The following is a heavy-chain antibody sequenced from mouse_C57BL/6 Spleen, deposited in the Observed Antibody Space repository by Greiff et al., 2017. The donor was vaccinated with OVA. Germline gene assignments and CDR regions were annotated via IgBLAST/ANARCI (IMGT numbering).Heavy chain of an antibody. CDR2: IRLKSDNYAT. D-gene: IGHD4-1*01. Sequence: EVKLEESGGGLVQPGGSMKLSCVASGFTFSNYWMNWVRQSPEKGLEWVAQIRLKSDNYATHYAESVKGRFTISRDDSKSRVYLQRNNLRAEDTGIYYCTELGRKTRAYWGKGTLVTVSA. CDR1: GFTFSNYW. V-gene: IGHV6-3*01. J-gene: IGHJ3*01. CDR3: TELGRKTRAY.